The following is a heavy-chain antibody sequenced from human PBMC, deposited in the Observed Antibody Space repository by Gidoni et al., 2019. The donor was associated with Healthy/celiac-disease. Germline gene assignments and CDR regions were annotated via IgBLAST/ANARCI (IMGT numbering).Heavy chain of an antibody. J-gene: IGHJ6*02. D-gene: IGHD1-26*01. Sequence: QVQLVQSGAEVKKPGASVKVSCKASGYTFPGYYMHWLRQAPGQGLEWMGWINPNRGGTNYAQKFQGRVTMTRDTSISTAYMELSRLRSDDTAVYYCARGGPGEWELLGYYYYGMDVWGQGTTVTVSS. V-gene: IGHV1-2*02. CDR2: INPNRGGT. CDR1: GYTFPGYY. CDR3: ARGGPGEWELLGYYYYGMDV.